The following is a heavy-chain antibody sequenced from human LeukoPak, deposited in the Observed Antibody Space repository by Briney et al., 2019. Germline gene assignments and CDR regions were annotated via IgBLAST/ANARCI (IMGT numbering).Heavy chain of an antibody. D-gene: IGHD4-23*01. CDR1: GFTFSSYG. Sequence: PGSSLRLSCAASGFTFSSYGMHWVRQAPGKGLEWVAVISYDGSNKYYADSVKGRFTISRDNSKNTLYLQMNSLRAEDTAVYYCAKIPAGNNAFYIWGQGTMVTVSS. CDR2: ISYDGSNK. CDR3: AKIPAGNNAFYI. J-gene: IGHJ3*02. V-gene: IGHV3-30*18.